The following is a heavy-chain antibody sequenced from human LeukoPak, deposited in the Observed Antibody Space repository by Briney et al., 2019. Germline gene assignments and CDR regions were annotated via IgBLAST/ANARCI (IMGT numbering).Heavy chain of an antibody. V-gene: IGHV4-4*07. Sequence: SETLSLRCSVSGDSLRSYFWSWIRQPAGKGLEWIGRIDENGGTNYNPSLRGRVSMAIDTSKNHFSLKVTSVTAADTAVYYCARDQHTSGSYSAFVNRFDPWGQGKLVIVSS. CDR3: ARDQHTSGSYSAFVNRFDP. D-gene: IGHD3-10*01. J-gene: IGHJ5*02. CDR2: IDENGGT. CDR1: GDSLRSYF.